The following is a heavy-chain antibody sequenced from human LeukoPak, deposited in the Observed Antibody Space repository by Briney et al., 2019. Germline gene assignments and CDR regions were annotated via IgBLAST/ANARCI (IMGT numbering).Heavy chain of an antibody. Sequence: KPGGSLRLSCAASGFTFSSYSMNWVRQAPRKGLEWVSSISSSSSYIYYADSVKGRFTISRDNAKNSLYLQMNSLRAEDTAVYYCARDRDIVVVPAAYNDYWGQGTLVTVSS. V-gene: IGHV3-21*01. J-gene: IGHJ4*02. D-gene: IGHD2-2*01. CDR3: ARDRDIVVVPAAYNDY. CDR1: GFTFSSYS. CDR2: ISSSSSYI.